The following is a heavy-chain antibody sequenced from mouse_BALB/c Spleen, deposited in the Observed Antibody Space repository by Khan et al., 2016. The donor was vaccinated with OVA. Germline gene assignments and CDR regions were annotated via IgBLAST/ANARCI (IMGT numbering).Heavy chain of an antibody. V-gene: IGHV1-4*01. Sequence: VQLQESGAELARPGASVKMSCKASGYTFTSYTIHWIKKRPGQGLEWIGYINPSNGYTNYNQKFKDKATLTTDKSSTTSYLQLSSLTSDDSAVYTCVRDGAYHRNDGWFAYWGQGTLGTVSA. J-gene: IGHJ3*01. CDR1: GYTFTSYT. D-gene: IGHD2-14*01. CDR2: INPSNGYT. CDR3: VRDGAYHRNDGWFAY.